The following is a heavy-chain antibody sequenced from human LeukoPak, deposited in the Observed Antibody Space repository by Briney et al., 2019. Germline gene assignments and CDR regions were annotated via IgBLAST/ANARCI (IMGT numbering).Heavy chain of an antibody. Sequence: PSQTLSLTCTVSGGSISSGGYFWHWIRQPAGKGLEWLGHISTSRSTTYNPSLEGRVTISVDTSKNQFSLRLNSVTAADTAVYYCARDAGHQLSRRNYYAMDVWGQGTTVTVSS. J-gene: IGHJ6*02. CDR2: ISTSRST. CDR1: GGSISSGGYF. V-gene: IGHV4-61*09. D-gene: IGHD1-1*01. CDR3: ARDAGHQLSRRNYYAMDV.